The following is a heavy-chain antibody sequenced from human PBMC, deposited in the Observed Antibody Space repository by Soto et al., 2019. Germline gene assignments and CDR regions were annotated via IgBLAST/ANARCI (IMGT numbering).Heavy chain of an antibody. CDR3: ERDMAKGGGSAGFDY. CDR1: WDTFPANY. J-gene: IGHJ4*02. CDR2: MNPKSGGT. V-gene: IGHV1-2*02. D-gene: IGHD1-26*01. Sequence: SAEVSFEAAWDTFPANYIHWGRQAPVQGLVWMGWMNPKSGGTNYPQKFQGRVTMTRDTSLSTGYMTLNTLTSDDTAVYYCERDMAKGGGSAGFDYWGQGTLGTVYS.